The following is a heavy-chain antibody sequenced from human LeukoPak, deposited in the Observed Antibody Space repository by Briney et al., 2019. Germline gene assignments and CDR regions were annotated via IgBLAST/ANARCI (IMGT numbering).Heavy chain of an antibody. Sequence: GGSLRLSCAASGFTFSDYYMTWIRQAPGKGLEWVSYISGSSSDTNYADFVKGRFTISRDNAKNSLYLQMNSLRAEDTAVYYCARVNPISSGFYAYWGQGTPVTVSS. J-gene: IGHJ4*02. V-gene: IGHV3-11*06. CDR3: ARVNPISSGFYAY. CDR1: GFTFSDYY. D-gene: IGHD3-22*01. CDR2: ISGSSSDT.